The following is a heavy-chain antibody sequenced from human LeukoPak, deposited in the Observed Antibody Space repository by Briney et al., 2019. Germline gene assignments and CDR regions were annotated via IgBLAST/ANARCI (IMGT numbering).Heavy chain of an antibody. CDR2: IKNDGSSA. D-gene: IGHD3-3*01. V-gene: IGHV3-74*01. CDR1: GFTFSSYW. Sequence: GGSLRLSCAASGFTFSSYWMHWVRQAPGKGQGWVADIKNDGSSADYVDSVKGRFTITRDNAKNMLYLLMDSLRAEDTALFYCARRYDGALDHWGQGTLVTVSS. CDR3: ARRYDGALDH. J-gene: IGHJ4*02.